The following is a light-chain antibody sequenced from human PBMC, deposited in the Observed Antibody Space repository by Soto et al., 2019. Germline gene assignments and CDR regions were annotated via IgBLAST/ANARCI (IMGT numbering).Light chain of an antibody. CDR3: QQTKNYSPYT. V-gene: IGKV1-5*03. CDR1: ESISRW. CDR2: KAS. Sequence: DIQMTQSPSTLSASVGDRVTITCRSSESISRWLAWYQQKPGEAPKLLIYKASTLQSGVPSRFSGSGSGTDFILTISSLQPDDFATYYCQQTKNYSPYTFWQGARLEIK. J-gene: IGKJ2*01.